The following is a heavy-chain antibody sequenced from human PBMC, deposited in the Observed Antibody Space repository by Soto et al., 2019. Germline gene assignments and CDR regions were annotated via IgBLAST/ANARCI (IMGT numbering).Heavy chain of an antibody. CDR3: AKDLRELIIFLGWGSYYFDY. CDR1: GFTFSSYA. V-gene: IGHV3-23*01. D-gene: IGHD3-3*01. CDR2: ISGSGGDT. Sequence: GGSLRLSCAASGFTFSSYAMSWVRQAPGKGLEWVSGISGSGGDTYYAHSVKGRFTISRDNSKNTLYLQMNSLRAEDTAVYRCAKDLRELIIFLGWGSYYFDYWGQGTQVTVS. J-gene: IGHJ4*02.